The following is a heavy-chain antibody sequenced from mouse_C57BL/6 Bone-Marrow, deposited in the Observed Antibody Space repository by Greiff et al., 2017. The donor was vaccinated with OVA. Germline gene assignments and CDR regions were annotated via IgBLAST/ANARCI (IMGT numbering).Heavy chain of an antibody. CDR2: INPNNGGT. Sequence: VQLQQSGPELVKPGASVKISCKASGYTFTDYYMNWVKQSHGKSLEWIGDINPNNGGTSYSQKFKGKATLTVDKSSSTAYMELRSLTSEDSAVYYCARGGDSSLRGFAYWGQGTLVTVSA. J-gene: IGHJ3*01. CDR1: GYTFTDYY. CDR3: ARGGDSSLRGFAY. V-gene: IGHV1-26*01. D-gene: IGHD3-3*01.